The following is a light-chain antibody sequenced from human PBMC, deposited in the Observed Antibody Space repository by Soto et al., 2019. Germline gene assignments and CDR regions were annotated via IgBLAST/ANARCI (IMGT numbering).Light chain of an antibody. CDR3: QQYNTYST. V-gene: IGKV1-5*01. CDR1: QSIGSW. Sequence: DIQMTQSPSTLSASVGDRVTITCRASQSIGSWLAWYQQKPGKAPKLLIYDASSLETGVPSRFSGSGSGTEFTLTISSLQPDDFATYYCQQYNTYSTFGRGTKVDIK. CDR2: DAS. J-gene: IGKJ1*01.